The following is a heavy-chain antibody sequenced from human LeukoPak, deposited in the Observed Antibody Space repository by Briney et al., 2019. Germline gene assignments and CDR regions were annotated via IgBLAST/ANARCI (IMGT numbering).Heavy chain of an antibody. J-gene: IGHJ6*02. CDR3: ARHIFDCSSTSCYEGYYYYYGMDV. Sequence: GESLKISCKGSGYSFTSYWIGWVRQMPGKGLEWMGIIYPGDSDTRYSPSFQGQVTISADKSISTAHLQWSSLKASDTAMYYCARHIFDCSSTSCYEGYYYYYGMDVWGQGTTVTVSS. D-gene: IGHD2-2*01. CDR1: GYSFTSYW. CDR2: IYPGDSDT. V-gene: IGHV5-51*01.